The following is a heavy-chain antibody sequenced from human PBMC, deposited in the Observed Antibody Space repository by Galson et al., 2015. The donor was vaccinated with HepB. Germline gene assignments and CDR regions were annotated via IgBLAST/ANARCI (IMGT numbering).Heavy chain of an antibody. CDR2: IYYSGRT. V-gene: IGHV4-31*03. D-gene: IGHD5-24*01. Sequence: TLSLTCTVSGGFISSGGFYWSWVRQHPGEGLEWIGCIYYSGRTYYNPSLKSRVTISVDTSKNQFSLKLSSVTAADTAVYYCARDLGGYNSVGSDAFDIWGQGTMVTVSS. CDR1: GGFISSGGFY. CDR3: ARDLGGYNSVGSDAFDI. J-gene: IGHJ3*02.